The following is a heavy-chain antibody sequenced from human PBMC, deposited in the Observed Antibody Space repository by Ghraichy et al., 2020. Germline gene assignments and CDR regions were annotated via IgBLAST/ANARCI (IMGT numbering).Heavy chain of an antibody. CDR2: ISSRAYGWTA. V-gene: IGHV3-49*03. J-gene: IGHJ1*01. CDR3: TRDTPEHIVVVTAQPTN. D-gene: IGHD2-21*02. CDR1: GFTVGGYA. Sequence: GGSLRLSCTASGFTVGGYAMSWFRQAPGKGLEWVGFISSRAYGWTADYAASLKGSFTISRDDSQSIAYLQMNSLNTEDAAVYYCTRDTPEHIVVVTAQPTNWGQGTLVTVAS.